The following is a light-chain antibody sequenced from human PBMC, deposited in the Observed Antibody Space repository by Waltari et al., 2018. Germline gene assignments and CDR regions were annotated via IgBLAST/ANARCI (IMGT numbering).Light chain of an antibody. CDR1: QSVSNY. Sequence: EIVLTQSPDILSLSPGETATLSCRASQSVSNYLAWYQQKLGQAPRLLFYDSSTRAPGIPARFSGSGSGTDFTLTISGLEPEDFAVYFCQQRFNWPPLTFGGGTKVEIK. V-gene: IGKV3-11*01. CDR2: DSS. J-gene: IGKJ4*01. CDR3: QQRFNWPPLT.